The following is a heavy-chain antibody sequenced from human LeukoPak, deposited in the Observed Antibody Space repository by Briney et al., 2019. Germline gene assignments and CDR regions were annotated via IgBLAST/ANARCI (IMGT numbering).Heavy chain of an antibody. CDR2: ISSSSSYI. CDR1: GFTFSSYS. CDR3: ARVGYYYDSSGYPIFDY. D-gene: IGHD3-22*01. J-gene: IGHJ4*02. Sequence: GGSLRLSCAASGFTFSSYSMNWVRQAPGKGLEWVSSISSSSSYIYYADSVKGRFTISRDNAKNSLYLQMNSLRAEDTAVYYCARVGYYYDSSGYPIFDYWGQGTLVTVSS. V-gene: IGHV3-21*01.